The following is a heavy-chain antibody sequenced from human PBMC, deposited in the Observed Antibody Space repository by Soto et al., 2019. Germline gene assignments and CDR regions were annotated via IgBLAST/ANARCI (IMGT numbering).Heavy chain of an antibody. D-gene: IGHD2-2*01. V-gene: IGHV3-33*01. Sequence: GGSLRLSCAASGFTFSSYGMHWVRQAPGKGLEWVAVIWYDGSNKYYADSVKGRFTISRDNSKNTLYLQMNSLRAEDTAVYYCARDRVVPAARPSYGMDVWGQGTTVTVSS. J-gene: IGHJ6*02. CDR2: IWYDGSNK. CDR1: GFTFSSYG. CDR3: ARDRVVPAARPSYGMDV.